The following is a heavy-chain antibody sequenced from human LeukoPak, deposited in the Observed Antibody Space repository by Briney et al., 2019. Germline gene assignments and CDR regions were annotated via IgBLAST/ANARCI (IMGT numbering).Heavy chain of an antibody. CDR3: VRPRNYAFDM. CDR2: IYHGATT. V-gene: IGHV4-39*01. Sequence: PSETLSLTCTVSGGSISSSFWGWIRQAPGKGLEWIGSIYHGATTYNSPSLKSRVTISVDTSKNQFSLKLTSVTAADTAMYYCVRPRNYAFDMWGQGTMVTVSS. J-gene: IGHJ3*02. CDR1: GGSISSSF.